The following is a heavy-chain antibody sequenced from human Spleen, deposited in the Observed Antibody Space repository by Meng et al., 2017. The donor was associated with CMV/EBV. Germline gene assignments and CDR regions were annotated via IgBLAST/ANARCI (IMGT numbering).Heavy chain of an antibody. D-gene: IGHD2/OR15-2a*01. CDR1: GFTVSSNY. Sequence: GESLKISCAASGFTVSSNYMSWVRQAPGKGLEWVSVIYSGGSTYYADSVKGRFTISRDNSKNTLFLQMNSLRAEDTAVYYCARDGPQNSPTSGWFDPWGQGTLVTVSS. CDR3: ARDGPQNSPTSGWFDP. V-gene: IGHV3-53*01. J-gene: IGHJ5*02. CDR2: IYSGGST.